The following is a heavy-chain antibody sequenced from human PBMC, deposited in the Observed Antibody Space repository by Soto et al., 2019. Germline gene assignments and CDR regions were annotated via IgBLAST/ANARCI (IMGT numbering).Heavy chain of an antibody. Sequence: QVQLVQSGAEVKKPGASVKVSCKASGYTFTSYDINWVRQATGQGLEWMGWMNPNSGNTGYAQKFQGRVTMTRNTSLSKAYMEQSSRKFEDTAVYYCARYHLAPVDYDGRGYYRYGYYGMGVWGQGTTVTVFS. D-gene: IGHD3-22*01. J-gene: IGHJ6*02. CDR1: GYTFTSYD. CDR3: ARYHLAPVDYDGRGYYRYGYYGMGV. V-gene: IGHV1-8*01. CDR2: MNPNSGNT.